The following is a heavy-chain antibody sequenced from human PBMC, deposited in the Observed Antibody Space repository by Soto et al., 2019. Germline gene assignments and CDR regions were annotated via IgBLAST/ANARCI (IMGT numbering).Heavy chain of an antibody. CDR2: INHSGST. D-gene: IGHD3-10*01. CDR1: GGSFSGYY. V-gene: IGHV4-34*01. CDR3: ARAGRRVRGVTRFDY. Sequence: QVQLQQWGAGLLKPSETLSLTCAVYGGSFSGYYWSWIRQPPGKGLEWIGEINHSGSTNYNPSLKSRVTISVDTSKNQFSRKLSSVTAADTAVYYCARAGRRVRGVTRFDYWGQGTLVTVSS. J-gene: IGHJ4*02.